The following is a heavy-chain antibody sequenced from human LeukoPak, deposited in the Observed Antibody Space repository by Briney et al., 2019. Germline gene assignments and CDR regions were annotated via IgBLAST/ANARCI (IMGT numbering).Heavy chain of an antibody. CDR3: AKDPHDSGNNNAWYYFDC. CDR2: IGGSSAGT. Sequence: GGSLRLSCAASGFTFSHYAMSWVRQAPGKGLEWVSAIGGSSAGTYAADSVKGRFTISRDNSKNTLYLQMNSLRAEDTAVYYCAKDPHDSGNNNAWYYFDCWGQGTLVTVSS. D-gene: IGHD6-19*01. J-gene: IGHJ4*02. V-gene: IGHV3-23*01. CDR1: GFTFSHYA.